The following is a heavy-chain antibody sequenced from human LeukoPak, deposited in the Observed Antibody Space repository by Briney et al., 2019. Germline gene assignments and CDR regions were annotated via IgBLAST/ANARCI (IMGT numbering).Heavy chain of an antibody. CDR2: INPNSGGT. CDR3: ARDYYDSSGYYHNWFDP. Sequence: ALVKVSCKASGYTFTGYYMHWVRQAPGQGLEWMGWINPNSGGTNYAQKFQGRVTMTRDTSISTAYMELSRLRSDDTAVYYCARDYYDSSGYYHNWFDPWGQGTLVTVSS. CDR1: GYTFTGYY. J-gene: IGHJ5*02. D-gene: IGHD3-22*01. V-gene: IGHV1-2*02.